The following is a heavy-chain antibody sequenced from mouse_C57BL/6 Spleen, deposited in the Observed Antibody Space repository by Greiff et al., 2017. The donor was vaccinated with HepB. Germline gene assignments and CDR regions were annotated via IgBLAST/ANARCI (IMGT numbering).Heavy chain of an antibody. CDR3: ARPFYDYDVLDY. CDR1: GYTFTDYN. Sequence: EVQLQQSGPELVKPGASVKIPCKASGYTFTDYNMAWVKQSHGKSLEWIGDINPNNGGTIYNQKFKGKATLTVDKSSSTAYMELRSLTSEDTAVYYCARPFYDYDVLDYWGQGTSVTVSS. V-gene: IGHV1-18*01. J-gene: IGHJ4*01. CDR2: INPNNGGT. D-gene: IGHD2-4*01.